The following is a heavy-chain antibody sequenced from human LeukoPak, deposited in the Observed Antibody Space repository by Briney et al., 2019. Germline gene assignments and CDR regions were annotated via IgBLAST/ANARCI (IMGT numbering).Heavy chain of an antibody. CDR1: GFTFSTYW. J-gene: IGHJ3*01. V-gene: IGHV3-74*01. Sequence: GGSLRLSCAASGFTFSTYWMHWVRQVPGKGLVWVSRINSDGSITTYADSVKGRLTISRDNAKNTLYLQMNSLRVEDTAVYYCAGGISATGGGWGQGTMVTVSS. D-gene: IGHD6-13*01. CDR3: AGGISATGGG. CDR2: INSDGSIT.